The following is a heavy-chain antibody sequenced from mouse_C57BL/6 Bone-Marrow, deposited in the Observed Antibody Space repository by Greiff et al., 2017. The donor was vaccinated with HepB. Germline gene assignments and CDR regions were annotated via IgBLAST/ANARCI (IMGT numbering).Heavy chain of an antibody. Sequence: EVQLQQSGAELVRPGASVKLSCTASGFNIKDDYMHWVKQRHEQGLEWIGWIDPENGDTEYASNFQGKATITADTSSNTAYLLLSSLTSEDTSVYYCTSYSNYDLDYWGQGTSVTVSS. CDR3: TSYSNYDLDY. J-gene: IGHJ4*01. V-gene: IGHV14-4*01. D-gene: IGHD2-5*01. CDR1: GFNIKDDY. CDR2: IDPENGDT.